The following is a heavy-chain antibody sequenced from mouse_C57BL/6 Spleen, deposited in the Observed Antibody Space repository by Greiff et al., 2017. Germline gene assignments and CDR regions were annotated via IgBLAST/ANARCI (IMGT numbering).Heavy chain of an antibody. V-gene: IGHV1-64*01. CDR2: IHPNSGST. CDR3: ASITTVVATRTMDY. J-gene: IGHJ4*01. Sequence: QVQLQQPGAELVKPGASVKLSCKASGYTFTSYWMHWVQQRPGQGLEWIGMIHPNSGSTNYNEKFKSKATLTVDKSSSTAYMQLSSLTSEDSAVYYCASITTVVATRTMDYWGQGTSVTVSS. D-gene: IGHD1-1*01. CDR1: GYTFTSYW.